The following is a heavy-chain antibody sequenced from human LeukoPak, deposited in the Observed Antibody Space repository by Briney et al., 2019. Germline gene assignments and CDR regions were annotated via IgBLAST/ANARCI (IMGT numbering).Heavy chain of an antibody. J-gene: IGHJ4*02. CDR3: AIAVNYRSGPLTNLLPYYFDY. Sequence: AGGSLRLSCAASGFTFSSYGMHWVRQAPGKGLDWVAFIHHDGSNKYYADSVKGRFTISRDNSKNTLYLQMNSLRAEDMAVYYCAIAVNYRSGPLTNLLPYYFDYWGQGTLVTVSS. CDR1: GFTFSSYG. CDR2: IHHDGSNK. V-gene: IGHV3-30*02. D-gene: IGHD6-19*01.